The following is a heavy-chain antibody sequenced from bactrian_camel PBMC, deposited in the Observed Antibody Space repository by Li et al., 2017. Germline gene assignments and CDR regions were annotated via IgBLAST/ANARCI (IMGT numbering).Heavy chain of an antibody. CDR1: GFTFSSYH. CDR3: AAAFSTDY. J-gene: IGHJ4*01. CDR2: VAKGIATT. D-gene: IGHD2*01. V-gene: IGHV3S40*01. Sequence: VQLVESGGGLVQPGGSLRLSCAASGFTFSSYHMYWVRQAPGKGLEWVSTVAKGIATTYYGDSVKGRFTISRDSAKSTVYLQMHGLKPEDTALYYCAAAFSTDYWGRGTQVTVS.